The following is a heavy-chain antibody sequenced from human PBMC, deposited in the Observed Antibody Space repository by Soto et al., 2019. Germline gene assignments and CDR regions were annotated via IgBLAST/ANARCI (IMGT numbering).Heavy chain of an antibody. J-gene: IGHJ4*02. CDR3: ARQEGKEPSSIDY. V-gene: IGHV4-39*01. CDR2: IYYSGST. CDR1: GGSISSSSYY. Sequence: PSETLSLTCTVSGGSISSSSYYWGWIRRPPGKGLEWIGSIYYSGSTYYNPSLKSRVTISVDTSKNQFSLKLSSVTAADTAVYYCARQEGKEPSSIDYWGQGTLVTVSS.